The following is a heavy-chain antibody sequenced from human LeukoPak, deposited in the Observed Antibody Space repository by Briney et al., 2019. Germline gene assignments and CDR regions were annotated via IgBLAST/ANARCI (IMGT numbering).Heavy chain of an antibody. CDR2: TYYRSKWYS. D-gene: IGHD6-19*01. J-gene: IGHJ4*02. V-gene: IGHV6-1*01. Sequence: SRTLSLTCAISGDSVSSTTAAWNWVRQSPSSGLEWLGRTYYRSKWYSDYAVSVRSRITINPDTSKNQFSLQLSSVTPEDTAVYYCTRYPTGWYLDYWGQGTLVTVSS. CDR1: GDSVSSTTAA. CDR3: TRYPTGWYLDY.